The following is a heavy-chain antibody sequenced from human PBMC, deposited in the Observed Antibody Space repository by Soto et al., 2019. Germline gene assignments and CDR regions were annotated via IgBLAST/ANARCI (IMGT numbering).Heavy chain of an antibody. V-gene: IGHV1-3*01. CDR3: ARGVRGIAVAGMDWFDP. CDR2: INAGNGNT. Sequence: ASVKVSCKASGYTFTSYAMHWVRQAPGQRLEWMGWINAGNGNTKYSQKFQGRVTITRDTSASTAYMELSSLRSEDTAVYYCARGVRGIAVAGMDWFDPWGQGTLVTVSS. D-gene: IGHD6-19*01. J-gene: IGHJ5*02. CDR1: GYTFTSYA.